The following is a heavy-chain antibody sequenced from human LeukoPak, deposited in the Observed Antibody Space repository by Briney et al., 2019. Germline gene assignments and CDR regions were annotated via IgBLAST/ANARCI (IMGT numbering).Heavy chain of an antibody. V-gene: IGHV4-61*05. D-gene: IGHD1-7*01. CDR2: IYTSGST. J-gene: IGHJ5*02. CDR3: AGSRWEYNWNYRFDP. CDR1: GGSINSSSFY. Sequence: SETLSLTCTVSGGSINSSSFYWGWIRQPPGKGLEWIGYIYTSGSTNYNPSLKSRVTISVDTSKNQFSLKLSSVTAADTAVYYCAGSRWEYNWNYRFDPWGQGTLVTVSS.